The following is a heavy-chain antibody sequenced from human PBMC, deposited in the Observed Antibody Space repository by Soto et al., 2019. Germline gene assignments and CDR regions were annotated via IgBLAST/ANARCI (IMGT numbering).Heavy chain of an antibody. D-gene: IGHD3-22*01. V-gene: IGHV1-58*02. CDR2: IVVGSGHI. CDR3: ARGRRYYDSNGYYNYFDY. Sequence: VASVKVSCKASGFTFSTSAMQWARQARGQSLEWIGWIVVGSGHINYAQQFHERVTITRDMSTGSVYMELSSLRSEDTAVYYCARGRRYYDSNGYYNYFDYWG. CDR1: GFTFSTSA. J-gene: IGHJ4*01.